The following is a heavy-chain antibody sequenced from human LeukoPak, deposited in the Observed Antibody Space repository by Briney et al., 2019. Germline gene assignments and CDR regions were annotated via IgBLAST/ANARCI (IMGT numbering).Heavy chain of an antibody. J-gene: IGHJ4*02. Sequence: GGSLRLSCAASGFAFSNYYMSWIRQAPGKGLEWLSYISSRTSYTVYANSVKGRFTISRDNSKNTLYLQMNSLRAEDTAVYYCARDDVAVTGALDFWGQGTLVTVSS. D-gene: IGHD6-19*01. V-gene: IGHV3-11*06. CDR3: ARDDVAVTGALDF. CDR1: GFAFSNYY. CDR2: ISSRTSYT.